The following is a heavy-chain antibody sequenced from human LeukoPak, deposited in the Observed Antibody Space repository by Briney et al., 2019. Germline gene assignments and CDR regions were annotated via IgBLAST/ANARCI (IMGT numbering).Heavy chain of an antibody. CDR2: TYSGGST. CDR3: ARTYYDYRVGTNYFDY. Sequence: TGGSLRLSCAASGFSVTTSYMSWVRQAPGKGLEWVSVTYSGGSTSHADSVKGRFTVSRDDSKNMAYLQMNSMRHDDTAVYYCARTYYDYRVGTNYFDYWGQGTLVTVSS. J-gene: IGHJ4*02. CDR1: GFSVTTSY. V-gene: IGHV3-66*01. D-gene: IGHD3-3*01.